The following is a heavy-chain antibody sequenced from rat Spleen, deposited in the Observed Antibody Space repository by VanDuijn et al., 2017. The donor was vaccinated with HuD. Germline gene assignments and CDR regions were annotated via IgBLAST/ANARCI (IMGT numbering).Heavy chain of an antibody. CDR2: INTGGGNT. D-gene: IGHD1-9*01. CDR3: ARHRAHTMGPFDY. J-gene: IGHJ2*01. V-gene: IGHV5S13*01. Sequence: EVQLVETGGGLVQPGRSLKLSCAASGFTFSNYDMAWVRQARTKGLEWIASINTGGGNTYYRDTVKGRFTISRDNAKHTQYLQMDGLMSEDTATYNCARHRAHTMGPFDYWGQGVMVTVSS. CDR1: GFTFSNYD.